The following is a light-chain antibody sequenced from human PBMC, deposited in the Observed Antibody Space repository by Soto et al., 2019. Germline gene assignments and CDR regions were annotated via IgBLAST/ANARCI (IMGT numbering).Light chain of an antibody. J-gene: IGKJ1*01. V-gene: IGKV1-39*01. CDR2: AAS. Sequence: DIQMTQSPSSLSASVGDRVTITCRASQSISSYLNWYQQKPGKAPKLLIYAASSLQSGVPSRFSGSGSGTEFTLSISSLQPDDVATYYCQHFNSYPWTFGQGTKV. CDR3: QHFNSYPWT. CDR1: QSISSY.